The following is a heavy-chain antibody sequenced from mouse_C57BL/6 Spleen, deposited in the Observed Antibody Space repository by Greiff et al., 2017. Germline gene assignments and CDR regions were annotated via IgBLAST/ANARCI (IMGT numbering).Heavy chain of an antibody. CDR1: GFTFSSYA. Sequence: EVKLVESGEGLVKPGGSLKLSCAASGFTFSSYAMSWVRQTPEKRLEWVAYISSGGDYIYYADTVKGRFTISRDNDRNTLYLQMSSLKSEDTAMYYCTRDRSDDCFDYWGQGTTLTVSS. CDR2: ISSGGDYI. V-gene: IGHV5-9-1*02. CDR3: TRDRSDDCFDY. J-gene: IGHJ2*01.